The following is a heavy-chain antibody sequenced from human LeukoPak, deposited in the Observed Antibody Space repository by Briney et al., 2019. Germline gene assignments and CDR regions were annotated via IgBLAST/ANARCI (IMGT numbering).Heavy chain of an antibody. D-gene: IGHD3-10*01. Sequence: GGSLRLSCAASGFTFSSNVMSWVRQAPGKGLEWVSAISGSGGNTFYADSVKGRFTISRDNSKNTLCLQMNSLRAEDTAVYYCAKHSGSYGRPLDYWGQGTLVTVSS. CDR3: AKHSGSYGRPLDY. V-gene: IGHV3-23*01. CDR2: ISGSGGNT. J-gene: IGHJ4*02. CDR1: GFTFSSNV.